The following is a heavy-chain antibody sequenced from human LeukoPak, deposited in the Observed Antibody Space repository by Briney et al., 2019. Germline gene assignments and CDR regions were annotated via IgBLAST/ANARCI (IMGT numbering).Heavy chain of an antibody. CDR2: INPSSGGT. Sequence: ASVKVSCKASGYTFTSYYMHWVRQAPGQGLEWMGWINPSSGGTNYAQKFQGRVTMTRDTSISTAYMELSRLRSDDTAVYYCARGDYYDSSGSRFDYWGQGTLVTVSS. V-gene: IGHV1-2*02. D-gene: IGHD3-22*01. J-gene: IGHJ4*02. CDR1: GYTFTSYY. CDR3: ARGDYYDSSGSRFDY.